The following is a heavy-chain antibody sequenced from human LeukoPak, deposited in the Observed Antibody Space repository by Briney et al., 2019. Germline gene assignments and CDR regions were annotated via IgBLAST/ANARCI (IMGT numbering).Heavy chain of an antibody. D-gene: IGHD3-10*01. V-gene: IGHV4-39*07. J-gene: IGHJ5*02. Sequence: PSETLSLTCTVSGGSISSSSYYWGWIRQPPGKGLEWIGSIYYSGSTYYNPSLKSRVTISVDTSKNQFSLKLSSVTAADTAVYYCAGGGYYGSGSYGAIDWFDPWGQGTLVTVSS. CDR1: GGSISSSSYY. CDR3: AGGGYYGSGSYGAIDWFDP. CDR2: IYYSGST.